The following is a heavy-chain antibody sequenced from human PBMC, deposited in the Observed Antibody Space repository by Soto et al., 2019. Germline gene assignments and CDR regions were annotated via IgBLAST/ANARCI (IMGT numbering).Heavy chain of an antibody. Sequence: ASVKVSCKASGYTFTSYDINWVRQATGQGLEWMGWMNPNSGNTGYAQKFQGRVTMTRNTSISTAYMELSSLRSEDTAVYHCARAAGRCSSTSCYEANYYYYMDVWGKGTTVTVSS. CDR3: ARAAGRCSSTSCYEANYYYYMDV. J-gene: IGHJ6*03. CDR1: GYTFTSYD. V-gene: IGHV1-8*01. CDR2: MNPNSGNT. D-gene: IGHD2-2*01.